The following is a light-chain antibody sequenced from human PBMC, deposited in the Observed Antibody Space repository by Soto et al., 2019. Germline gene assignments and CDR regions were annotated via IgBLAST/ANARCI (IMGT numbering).Light chain of an antibody. CDR3: KHYNSYSEA. J-gene: IGKJ1*01. V-gene: IGKV1-8*01. Sequence: AIRMTQSPSSFSASTGDRVTITCRASQGISSYLAWYQQKPGKAPKLLIYAAYTLQSGVQSRFSGSGSGTEFTLTIRSLQPDDFATYYCKHYNSYSEAFGQGTKVDIK. CDR1: QGISSY. CDR2: AAY.